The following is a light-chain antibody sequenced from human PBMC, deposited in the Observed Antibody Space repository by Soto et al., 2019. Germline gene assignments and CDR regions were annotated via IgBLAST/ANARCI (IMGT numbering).Light chain of an antibody. CDR2: AAS. Sequence: AIRMTQSPSALSSSRGDRVTISCRASQGISSYLAWYQQKPGKAPKLLIYAASTLQSGVPSRFSGSGSGTDFTLTISCLQSEDFATYYCQQYYSYPLTFGGGTKVDI. CDR3: QQYYSYPLT. CDR1: QGISSY. V-gene: IGKV1-8*01. J-gene: IGKJ4*01.